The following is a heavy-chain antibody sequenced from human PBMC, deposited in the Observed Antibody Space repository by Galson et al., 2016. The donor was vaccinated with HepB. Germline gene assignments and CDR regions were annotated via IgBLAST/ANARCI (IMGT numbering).Heavy chain of an antibody. Sequence: PALVKPPQTLTLTCTFSGFSLSTTGVAVGWIRQPPGKALEWLALIHWDDDKRYSPFLRSRLTITKDTSKNQAVFKMTNMDPVDTGTYYCVYGFAARGGGGYYFYGMDVWGQGTTVTVSS. CDR3: VYGFAARGGGGYYFYGMDV. CDR1: GFSLSTTGVA. CDR2: IHWDDDK. V-gene: IGHV2-5*04. J-gene: IGHJ6*02. D-gene: IGHD4-17*01.